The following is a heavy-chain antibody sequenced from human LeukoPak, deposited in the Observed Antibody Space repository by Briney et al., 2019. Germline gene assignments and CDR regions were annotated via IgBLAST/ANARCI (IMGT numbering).Heavy chain of an antibody. Sequence: GASVKVSCKASGYTFTSYYMHWVRQAPGQGLEWMGIINPSGGSTSYAQKFQGRVTMTRDTSTSTVYMELSSLRSEDTAVYYCARGGPVVPAAADAFDIWGQGTMVTVSS. D-gene: IGHD2-2*01. CDR2: INPSGGST. CDR3: ARGGPVVPAAADAFDI. J-gene: IGHJ3*02. CDR1: GYTFTSYY. V-gene: IGHV1-46*01.